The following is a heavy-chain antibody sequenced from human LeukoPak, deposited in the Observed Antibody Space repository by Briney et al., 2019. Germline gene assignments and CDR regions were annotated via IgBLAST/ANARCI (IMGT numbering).Heavy chain of an antibody. CDR3: ARDQDSWNDWFDP. V-gene: IGHV1-18*01. Sequence: ASVKVSCKASGYTFTSFGISWVRQAPGQGLECMGWISAYNANTNFAQNLQGRVTMTTDTSTSTAYMELRSLRSDDTAVYYCARDQDSWNDWFDPWGQGTLVTDSS. CDR2: ISAYNANT. J-gene: IGHJ5*02. D-gene: IGHD1-20*01. CDR1: GYTFTSFG.